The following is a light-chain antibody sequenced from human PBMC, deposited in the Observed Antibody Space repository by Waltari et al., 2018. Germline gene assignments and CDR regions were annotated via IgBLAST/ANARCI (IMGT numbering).Light chain of an antibody. J-gene: IGLJ1*01. CDR3: CSYNDGPYV. Sequence: QSALTQPASVSGSPGQSITISCTGTSSDVGNYNLVSWYQQHPGKAPKLMIYEVTKRPSGVSSRFSASRSGNTASLTISGLQAEDEADYYCCSYNDGPYVFGTGTKVTVL. V-gene: IGLV2-23*02. CDR1: SSDVGNYNL. CDR2: EVT.